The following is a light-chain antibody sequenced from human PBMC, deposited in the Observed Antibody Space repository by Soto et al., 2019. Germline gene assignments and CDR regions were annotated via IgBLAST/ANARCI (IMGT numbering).Light chain of an antibody. J-gene: IGLJ1*01. CDR2: EVS. Sequence: QSALTQPASVSGSPGQSITISCTGTRSDVGGYNYVSWYQQHPGKAPKLMIYEVSNRPSGVSNRFSGSKSGNTASLTISGLQAEDEADYYCSSYTSSSSYNYVFGTGTKLTVL. CDR1: RSDVGGYNY. V-gene: IGLV2-14*01. CDR3: SSYTSSSSYNYV.